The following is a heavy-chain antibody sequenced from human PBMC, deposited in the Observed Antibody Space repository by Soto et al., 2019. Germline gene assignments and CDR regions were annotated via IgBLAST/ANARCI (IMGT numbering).Heavy chain of an antibody. CDR1: GFSLSTSGVG. CDR2: IYWDDDK. J-gene: IGHJ5*02. Sequence: QITLKESGPTLVKPTQTLTLTCTFSGFSLSTSGVGVGWIRQPPGKALEWLALIYWDDDKRYSPSLKSRLTITKDTSKNPVVLTITNMDPVDTATYYCAHLIGGNRAAAGGFDPWGQGTLVTVSS. V-gene: IGHV2-5*02. D-gene: IGHD6-13*01. CDR3: AHLIGGNRAAAGGFDP.